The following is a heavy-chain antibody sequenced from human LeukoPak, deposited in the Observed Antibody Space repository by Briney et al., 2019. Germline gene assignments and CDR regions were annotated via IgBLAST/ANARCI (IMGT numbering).Heavy chain of an antibody. V-gene: IGHV1-24*01. J-gene: IGHJ6*03. CDR2: FDPEDGET. CDR1: GYTFTNYG. CDR3: ATSSVVRGVIKWYYYYYMDV. Sequence: ASVKVSCKASGYTFTNYGFSWVRQAPGKGLEWMGGFDPEDGETIYAQKFQGRVTMTEDTSTDTAYMELSSLRSEDTAVYYCATSSVVRGVIKWYYYYYMDVWGKGTTVTVSS. D-gene: IGHD3-10*01.